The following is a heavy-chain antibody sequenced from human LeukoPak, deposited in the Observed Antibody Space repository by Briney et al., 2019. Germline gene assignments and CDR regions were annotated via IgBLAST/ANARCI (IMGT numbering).Heavy chain of an antibody. CDR1: GFSFSSYG. CDR3: ARERATSTSTWSFDY. CDR2: ISYDGNKE. V-gene: IGHV3-30*03. D-gene: IGHD2-2*01. Sequence: PGGSLRLSCAASGFSFSSYGMHWVRQAPGKGLEWVAVISYDGNKEYYVDSVKGRLTISRDNSKNMLYLQMDSLRAEDTAVYHCARERATSTSTWSFDYWGQGTLVTVSS. J-gene: IGHJ4*02.